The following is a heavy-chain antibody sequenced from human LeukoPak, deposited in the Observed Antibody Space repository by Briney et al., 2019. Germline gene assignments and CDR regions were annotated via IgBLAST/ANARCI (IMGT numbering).Heavy chain of an antibody. CDR1: GYTFTSYG. V-gene: IGHV1-18*01. CDR2: ISAYNGNT. Sequence: GASVKVSCKASGYTFTSYGISWVRQAPGQGLEWMGWISAYNGNTNYAQKFQGRVTMTRDTSISTAYMELSRLRSDDTAVYYCARDWSNYVVMWFDPWGQGTLVTVSS. D-gene: IGHD4-11*01. CDR3: ARDWSNYVVMWFDP. J-gene: IGHJ5*02.